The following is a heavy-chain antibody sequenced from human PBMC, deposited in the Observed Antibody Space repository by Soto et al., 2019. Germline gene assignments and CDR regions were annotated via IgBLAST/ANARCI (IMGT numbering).Heavy chain of an antibody. CDR2: ISDYNGHT. D-gene: IGHD3-16*01. CDR3: ARDGGLAPQYGLDV. J-gene: IGHJ6*02. Sequence: QAQLVQSGAAVKKPGASLQVSCKPPGYTFNTHGLSWVRQAPGQGLGWVGWISDYNGHTKSAQKFQGRVSMTTETPTSTAYLELRSLKFDDSAIYYCARDGGLAPQYGLDVWGQGTAVTVSS. V-gene: IGHV1-18*01. CDR1: GYTFNTHG.